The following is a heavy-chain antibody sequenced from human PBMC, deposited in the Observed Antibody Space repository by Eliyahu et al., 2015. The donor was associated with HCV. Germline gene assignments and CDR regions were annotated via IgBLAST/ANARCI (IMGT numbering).Heavy chain of an antibody. CDR2: INSDGSST. CDR3: ARLFPALIAAAGPLDAFDI. CDR1: GFTFXSYW. V-gene: IGHV3-74*01. J-gene: IGHJ3*02. D-gene: IGHD6-13*01. Sequence: EVQLVESGGGLVQPGGSLRLSCAASGFTFXSYWMHWVRQAPGKGLVWVSRINSDGSSTSYADSVKGRFTISRDNAKNTLYLQMNSLRAEDTAVYYCARLFPALIAAAGPLDAFDIWGQGTMVTVSS.